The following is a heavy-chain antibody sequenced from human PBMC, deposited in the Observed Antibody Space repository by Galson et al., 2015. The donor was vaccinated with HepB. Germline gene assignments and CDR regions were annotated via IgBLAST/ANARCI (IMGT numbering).Heavy chain of an antibody. J-gene: IGHJ4*02. CDR3: VRVAANFYLDS. CDR2: TRNKANRYTT. Sequence: SLRLSCAASGFSFSDHYMDWVRQTPGGGLEWVGRTRNKANRYTTEYAASVKGRFSFSRDETRNSLYLQMTSLKAEDTAIYYCVRVAANFYLDSWGQGTLVTVSS. V-gene: IGHV3-72*01. CDR1: GFSFSDHY. D-gene: IGHD2-15*01.